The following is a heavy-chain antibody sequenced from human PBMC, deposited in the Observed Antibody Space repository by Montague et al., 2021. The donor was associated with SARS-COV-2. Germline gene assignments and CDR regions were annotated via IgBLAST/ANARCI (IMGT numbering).Heavy chain of an antibody. CDR2: IYDGGTV. D-gene: IGHD4-17*01. Sequence: SETLSLTCTVSGGSITGYYWSWLRRSPGKGLEWIAYIYDGGTVNYNPSLGSRVTISTDTSKNQLSLKVNSVTAADTAVYYCVRDRPYGGPPGAYDIWGQGTAVTVSS. CDR3: VRDRPYGGPPGAYDI. CDR1: GGSITGYY. V-gene: IGHV4-59*01. J-gene: IGHJ3*02.